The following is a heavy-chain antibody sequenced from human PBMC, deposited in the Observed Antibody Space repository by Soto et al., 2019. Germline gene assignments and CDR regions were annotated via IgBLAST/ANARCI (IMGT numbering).Heavy chain of an antibody. CDR2: ISGSGGST. D-gene: IGHD3-22*01. Sequence: GGSLRLSCAASGFTFSSYAMSWVRQAPGKGLEWVSAISGSGGSTYYADSVKGRFTISRDNSKNTLYLQMNSLRAEDTAVYYCAKYTGSSGYSKRNYYYYGMDVWGQGTTVTVSS. J-gene: IGHJ6*02. V-gene: IGHV3-23*01. CDR1: GFTFSSYA. CDR3: AKYTGSSGYSKRNYYYYGMDV.